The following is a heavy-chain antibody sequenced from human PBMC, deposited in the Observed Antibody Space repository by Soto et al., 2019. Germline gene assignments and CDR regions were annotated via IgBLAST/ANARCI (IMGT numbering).Heavy chain of an antibody. D-gene: IGHD3-3*01. CDR3: ARGYYDFWSGNLKSYYYYYYMDV. J-gene: IGHJ6*03. CDR1: GYTFMNYG. CDR2: TTAYNGNT. Sequence: ASVKVSCKASGYTFMNYGISWVRQAPGQGLEWMGWTTAYNGNTNYAQKFQGRVTMTRNTSISTAYMELSSLRSEDTAVYYCARGYYDFWSGNLKSYYYYYYMDVWGKGTTVTVSS. V-gene: IGHV1-18*01.